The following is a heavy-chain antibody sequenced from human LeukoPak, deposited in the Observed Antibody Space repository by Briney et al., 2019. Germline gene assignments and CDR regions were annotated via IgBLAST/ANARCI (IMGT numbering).Heavy chain of an antibody. CDR3: ARVRAYDTRDFDY. D-gene: IGHD3-22*01. CDR2: INPNSGGT. J-gene: IGHJ4*02. CDR1: GYTFTDYY. Sequence: VASVKVSCKASGYTFTDYYMHWVRQAPGQGPEWMGWINPNSGGTKYAQKFQGRVTMTRDTSVSTAYMELSRLRSDDTAVYYCARVRAYDTRDFDYWGQGTLVTVSS. V-gene: IGHV1-2*02.